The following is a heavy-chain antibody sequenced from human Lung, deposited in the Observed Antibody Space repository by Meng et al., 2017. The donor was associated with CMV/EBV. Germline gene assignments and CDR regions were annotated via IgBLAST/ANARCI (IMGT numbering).Heavy chain of an antibody. J-gene: IGHJ4*02. CDR1: GCSFRTYT. V-gene: IGHV1-69*10. CDR2: LIPVLNKA. Sequence: QVTLVPAGAEVKKPAFSGNAACKPSGCSFRTYTFRWVHQAPGQGLEWMGGLIPVLNKAKSAPRFQDRVTFTADETTTTAYMELSSLTFEDTAVYFCARGRGNQPLFDFWGQGTLVTVSS. D-gene: IGHD2/OR15-2a*01. CDR3: ARGRGNQPLFDF.